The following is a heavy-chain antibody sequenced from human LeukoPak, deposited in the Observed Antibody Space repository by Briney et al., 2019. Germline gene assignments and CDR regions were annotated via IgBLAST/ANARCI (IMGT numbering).Heavy chain of an antibody. Sequence: GGSLRLSCAASGFTFSTYWMQWVRQAPGKGLVWVSHITSDGSTTTYADSVKGRFTTSRDNARNTLYLQMNSLRAEDTAVYYCVRDNYGVDYWGQGTLVTVSS. CDR1: GFTFSTYW. V-gene: IGHV3-74*03. CDR3: VRDNYGVDY. D-gene: IGHD3-10*01. J-gene: IGHJ4*02. CDR2: ITSDGSTT.